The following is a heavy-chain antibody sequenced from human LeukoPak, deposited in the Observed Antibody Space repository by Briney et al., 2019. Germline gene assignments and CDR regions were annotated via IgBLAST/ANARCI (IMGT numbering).Heavy chain of an antibody. CDR3: GRVQVGPYYFDY. CDR2: FDPEDGET. CDR1: GYTLTELS. V-gene: IGHV1-24*01. D-gene: IGHD3-10*01. Sequence: ASVKVSFKVSGYTLTELSMHWVRQAPGKGLEWMGGFDPEDGETIYAQKFQGRVTMTEDTSTDTAYMELSSLRSEDTAVYYCGRVQVGPYYFDYWGQGTLVTVSS. J-gene: IGHJ4*02.